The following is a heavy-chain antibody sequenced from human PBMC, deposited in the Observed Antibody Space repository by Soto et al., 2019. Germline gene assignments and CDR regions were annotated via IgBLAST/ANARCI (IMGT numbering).Heavy chain of an antibody. CDR2: IKSKTDGGTT. Sequence: GGSLRLSCAASGFTFSNAWMNWVRQAPGKGLEWVGRIKSKTDGGTTDYAAPVKGRFTISRDDSKNTLYLQMNSLKTEDTAVYYCTTRPYFGVVRYYYYGMDVWGQGTTVTVSS. CDR1: GFTFSNAW. J-gene: IGHJ6*02. CDR3: TTRPYFGVVRYYYYGMDV. D-gene: IGHD3-3*01. V-gene: IGHV3-15*07.